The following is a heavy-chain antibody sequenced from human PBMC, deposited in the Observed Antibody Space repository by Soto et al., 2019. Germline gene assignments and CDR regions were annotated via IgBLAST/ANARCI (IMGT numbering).Heavy chain of an antibody. CDR3: ARDLRFLESDPPPCYFDY. CDR1: GFTFSSYA. CDR2: ISYDGSKK. D-gene: IGHD3-3*01. V-gene: IGHV3-30-3*01. Sequence: GGSLRLSCAASGFTFSSYAIHWVRQAPGKGLEWVAVISYDGSKKYHADSVKGRFTISRDNSKDMLYLQMNSLRAEDAAVYYCARDLRFLESDPPPCYFDYWGQGTLVTVSS. J-gene: IGHJ4*02.